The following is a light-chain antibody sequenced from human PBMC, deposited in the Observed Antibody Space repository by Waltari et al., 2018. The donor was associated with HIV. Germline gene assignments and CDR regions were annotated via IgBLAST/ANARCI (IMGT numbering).Light chain of an antibody. CDR3: QQYNSPGYT. CDR2: KAS. J-gene: IGKJ2*01. V-gene: IGKV1-5*03. CDR1: QSISVW. Sequence: DIQMTQSPSTLSASVGDGVTITCRASQSISVWLALYQQKPGKAPKLLIYKASSLESVVPSRFSGRGSGTEFTLTISSLQPDDSATYYCQQYNSPGYTFGQGTKLEIK.